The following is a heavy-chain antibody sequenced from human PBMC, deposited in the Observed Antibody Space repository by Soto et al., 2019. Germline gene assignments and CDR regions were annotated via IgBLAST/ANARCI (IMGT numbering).Heavy chain of an antibody. V-gene: IGHV3-66*01. J-gene: IGHJ4*02. CDR2: IYSGGST. D-gene: IGHD3-10*02. Sequence: GGSLRLSCAASGFTVSSNYMSWVRQAPGKGLEWVSVIYSGGSTYYADSVKGRFTISRDNSKNTLYLQMNSLRAEDTAVYYCASIDPRLLYSNYWGQGTLVTVSS. CDR1: GFTVSSNY. CDR3: ASIDPRLLYSNY.